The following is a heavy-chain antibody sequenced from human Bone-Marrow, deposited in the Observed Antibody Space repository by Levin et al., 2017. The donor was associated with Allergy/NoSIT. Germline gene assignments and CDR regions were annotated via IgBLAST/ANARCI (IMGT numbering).Heavy chain of an antibody. CDR1: GYSFTTDW. CDR2: IYPGDSDT. J-gene: IGHJ5*01. CDR3: ARRRSHYDGLYWFDS. D-gene: IGHD4-11*01. Sequence: ASVKVSCTGSGYSFTTDWIDWVRQMPGKGLEWMGSIYPGDSDTTYSPSFQGQVTISADKASTTAYLQWSSLKASDTAMYYCARRRSHYDGLYWFDSWGQGTPVTVSS. V-gene: IGHV5-51*01.